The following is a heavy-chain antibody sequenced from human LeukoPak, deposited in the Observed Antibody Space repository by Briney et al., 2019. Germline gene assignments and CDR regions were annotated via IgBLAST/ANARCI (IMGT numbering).Heavy chain of an antibody. CDR2: ISYDGSNK. J-gene: IGHJ4*02. CDR1: GFTFSSYG. Sequence: PGRSLRLSCAASGFTFSSYGMHWVRQAPGKGLEWVAVISYDGSNKYYADSVKGRFTISRDNAKNSLDLQMNNLRAEDTAVYFCARGHYYSIYWGQGTLVTVSS. V-gene: IGHV3-30*03. CDR3: ARGHYYSIY.